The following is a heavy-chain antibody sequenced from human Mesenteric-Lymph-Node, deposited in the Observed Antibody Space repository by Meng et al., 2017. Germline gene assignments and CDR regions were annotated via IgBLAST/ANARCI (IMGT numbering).Heavy chain of an antibody. CDR1: GGSISSGGYY. Sequence: SETLSLTCTVSGGSISSGGYYWSWIRHHPAKGLEWIGYIYYTGTTYYNPSLKSRLTISVDTSKNQFSLKLTSVTAADTAMYYCARDSNGYSYYDS. CDR2: IYYTGTT. CDR3: ARDSNGYSYYDS. D-gene: IGHD3-22*01. V-gene: IGHV4-31*03. J-gene: IGHJ5*01.